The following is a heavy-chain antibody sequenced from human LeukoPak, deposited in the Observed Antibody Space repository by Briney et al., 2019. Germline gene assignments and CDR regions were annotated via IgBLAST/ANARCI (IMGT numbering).Heavy chain of an antibody. J-gene: IGHJ6*02. Sequence: GGSLRLSCAASGFTFSNFWMSWVRQAPGQGLEWVANIKQDGSEKYYVDSVEGRFIISRDNAKKSLYLQMISLRAEDTAVYFCARAVLPDDYYYGMDVWGQGTTVTVSS. CDR2: IKQDGSEK. CDR3: ARAVLPDDYYYGMDV. D-gene: IGHD2-8*02. CDR1: GFTFSNFW. V-gene: IGHV3-7*04.